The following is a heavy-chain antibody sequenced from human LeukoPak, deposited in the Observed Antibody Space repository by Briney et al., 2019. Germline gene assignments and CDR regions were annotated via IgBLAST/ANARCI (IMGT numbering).Heavy chain of an antibody. D-gene: IGHD6-19*01. CDR2: ISGGSFNT. CDR1: GFTVSNNY. CDR3: AKDRWSSGTAHFDY. Sequence: PGGSLRLSCAASGFTVSNNYMSWVRQAPGKGLEWVSGISGGSFNTYYADSVKGRFTISRDNSMNTVYLQMNNLRAEDTAVYYCAKDRWSSGTAHFDYWGQGTLVTGSS. V-gene: IGHV3-23*01. J-gene: IGHJ4*02.